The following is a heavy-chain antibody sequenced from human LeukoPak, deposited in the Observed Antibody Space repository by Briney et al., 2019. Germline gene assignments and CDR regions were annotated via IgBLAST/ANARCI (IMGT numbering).Heavy chain of an antibody. CDR1: GYTFTSYY. Sequence: SVTVSCKASGYTFTSYYMHWVRQAPGQGLEWMGGIIPIFGTANYAQKFQGRVTITADKSTSTAYMELSSLRSEDTAVYYCARGLRYSSSWCLSHGFYYMDVWGKGTTVTVSS. J-gene: IGHJ6*03. CDR3: ARGLRYSSSWCLSHGFYYMDV. CDR2: IIPIFGTA. V-gene: IGHV1-69*06. D-gene: IGHD6-13*01.